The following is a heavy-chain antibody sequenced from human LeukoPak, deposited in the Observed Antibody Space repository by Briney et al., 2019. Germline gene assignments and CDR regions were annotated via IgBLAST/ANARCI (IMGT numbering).Heavy chain of an antibody. CDR1: GASISSYY. Sequence: PSETLSLTCTVSGASISSYYWSWIRQPPGKGLEWIGYIHASGSTNSSPSLKSRVTTSVDTSKNEFSLKLTSVTAADTALYYCARGHFDSSGSSNPLDSWGQGTLVTVSS. J-gene: IGHJ4*02. CDR2: IHASGST. V-gene: IGHV4-4*09. CDR3: ARGHFDSSGSSNPLDS. D-gene: IGHD3-22*01.